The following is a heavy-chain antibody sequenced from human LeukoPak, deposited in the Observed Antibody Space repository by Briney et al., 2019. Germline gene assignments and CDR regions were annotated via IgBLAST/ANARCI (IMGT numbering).Heavy chain of an antibody. V-gene: IGHV3-23*01. CDR3: AKAELGGSGSYYNVY. J-gene: IGHJ4*02. CDR2: ISGSGGST. CDR1: GFTFSSYA. Sequence: GGSLRLSCAASGFTFSSYAMSWVRQAPGKGLEWVSAISGSGGSTYYADSVKGRSTISRDNSKNTLYLQMNSLRAEDTAVYYCAKAELGGSGSYYNVYWGQGTLVTVSS. D-gene: IGHD3-10*01.